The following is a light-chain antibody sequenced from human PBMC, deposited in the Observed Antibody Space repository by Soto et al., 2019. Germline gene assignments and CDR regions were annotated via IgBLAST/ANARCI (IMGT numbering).Light chain of an antibody. J-gene: IGKJ5*01. CDR2: GAS. CDR1: QIVGSNY. CDR3: QQSTSSLIT. V-gene: IGKV3-20*01. Sequence: EIMVTQFPGAVSLSPGERATLSCRASQIVGSNYLAWYQQRPGQPPNLLIFGASHRAPDIPDRFSGSGSGTDFTLTISRLEPEDFAVYYCQQSTSSLITFGQGTRLEIK.